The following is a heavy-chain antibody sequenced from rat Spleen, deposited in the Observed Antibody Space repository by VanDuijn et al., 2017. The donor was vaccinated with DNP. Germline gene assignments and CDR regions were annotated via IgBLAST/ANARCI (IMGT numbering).Heavy chain of an antibody. CDR3: ARKSVLDAMDA. CDR2: ITSSGGST. CDR1: GFTFNNYW. V-gene: IGHV5-31*01. Sequence: EVQLVESGGDLVQPGRSLKLSCVASGFTFNNYWMTWIRQVPGKGLEWVASITSSGGSTYYPDSVKGRFTISRDNAKNTLYLQMNSLRSEDTATYYCARKSVLDAMDAWGQGTSVTVSS. J-gene: IGHJ4*01.